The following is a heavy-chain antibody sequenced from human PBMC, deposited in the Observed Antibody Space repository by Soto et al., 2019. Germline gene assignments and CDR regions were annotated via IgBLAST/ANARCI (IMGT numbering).Heavy chain of an antibody. Sequence: EVQLVESGGGLVQPGGSLRLSCAASGFTFSSYWMSWVRQAPGKGLEWVANIKQDGSEKYYVDSVKGRFTISRDKAKNSLYLQMNSLRAEDTAVYYCARDQYSYYGSGSLLRFDPWGQGTLVTVSS. D-gene: IGHD3-10*01. J-gene: IGHJ5*02. CDR2: IKQDGSEK. CDR1: GFTFSSYW. V-gene: IGHV3-7*01. CDR3: ARDQYSYYGSGSLLRFDP.